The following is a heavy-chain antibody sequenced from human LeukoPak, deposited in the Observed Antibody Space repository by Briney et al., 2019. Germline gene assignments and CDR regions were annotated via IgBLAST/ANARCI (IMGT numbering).Heavy chain of an antibody. D-gene: IGHD2-2*01. CDR1: GFTFTSYT. V-gene: IGHV3-21*01. CDR3: ARTYCSTTGCYWFDY. CDR2: ISTGSIYT. Sequence: PGGSLRPSCAASGFTFTSYTMNWVRQAPGKGLEWVSSISTGSIYTYFADSVKGRFTISRDDAKNSLYLQMNSLRAEDTAIYYCARTYCSTTGCYWFDYWGQGILVTVSP. J-gene: IGHJ4*02.